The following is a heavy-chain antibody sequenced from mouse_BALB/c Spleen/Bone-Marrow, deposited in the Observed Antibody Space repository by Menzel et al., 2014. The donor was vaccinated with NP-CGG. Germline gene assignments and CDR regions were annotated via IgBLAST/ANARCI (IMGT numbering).Heavy chain of an antibody. CDR1: GFTFSTYG. J-gene: IGHJ4*01. V-gene: IGHV5-6*01. Sequence: EVQLVESGGDLVKPGGSLKLSCAASGFTFSTYGMSWVRQTPDKRLEWVATISSGGGYTYYPDSVKGRFTISRDNANNTLYLQMSSLKSEDTAMYYCTRQRNWDHYAMDYWGQGTSATVSS. CDR2: ISSGGGYT. D-gene: IGHD4-1*01. CDR3: TRQRNWDHYAMDY.